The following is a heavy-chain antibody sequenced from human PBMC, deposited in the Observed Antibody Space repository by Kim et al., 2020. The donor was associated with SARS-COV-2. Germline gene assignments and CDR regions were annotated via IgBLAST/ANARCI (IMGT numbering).Heavy chain of an antibody. V-gene: IGHV1-18*04. D-gene: IGHD2-15*01. CDR2: VSADNGDT. J-gene: IGHJ5*02. Sequence: ASVKVSCKASGYTFTRYGISWVRQAPGQGLEWMGWVSADNGDTNYAQKVQGRVTLTTDTSTSTAYMELESLRSDDTAVYYCARDWHCSGVNCWDCFDPWGQGTLVTVSS. CDR1: GYTFTRYG. CDR3: ARDWHCSGVNCWDCFDP.